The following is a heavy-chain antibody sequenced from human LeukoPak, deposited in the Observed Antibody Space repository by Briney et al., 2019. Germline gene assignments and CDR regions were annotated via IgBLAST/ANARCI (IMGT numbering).Heavy chain of an antibody. J-gene: IGHJ4*02. D-gene: IGHD4-11*01. CDR3: ARALGPTVTEDY. Sequence: PSETLSLTCTVSGGSISSYYWSWIRQPPGKGLEWIGYIYDSGSTNYNPSLKSRVTISVDTSKNQFSLKLSSVTAADTAVYYCARALGPTVTEDYWGQGTLVTVSS. V-gene: IGHV4-59*12. CDR1: GGSISSYY. CDR2: IYDSGST.